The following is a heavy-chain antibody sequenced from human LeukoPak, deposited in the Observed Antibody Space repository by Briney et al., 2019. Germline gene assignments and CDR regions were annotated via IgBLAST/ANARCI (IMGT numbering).Heavy chain of an antibody. J-gene: IGHJ5*02. Sequence: KASETLSLTCTVSGDFISSYFWSWIRQPPGKGLEWIGYFHDSGSANYNPSLKSRITMSVDTSKNQFSLKLRSVTAADTAVYYCARDPHSVDTATPRGFDPWGQGTLVTVSS. D-gene: IGHD2-15*01. CDR2: FHDSGSA. CDR1: GDFISSYF. CDR3: ARDPHSVDTATPRGFDP. V-gene: IGHV4-59*01.